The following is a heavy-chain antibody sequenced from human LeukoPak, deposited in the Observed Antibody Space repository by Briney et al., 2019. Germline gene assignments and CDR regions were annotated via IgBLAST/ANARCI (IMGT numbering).Heavy chain of an antibody. CDR2: IDPSDSYT. Sequence: GESLRISCKGSGYSFTSYWISWVHQMPGKGLEWMGRIDPSDSYTNYSPSFQGHVTISADKSISTAYLQWSSLKASDTAMYYCARGGAVERYCSSTSCYWVDAFDIWGQGTMVTVSS. J-gene: IGHJ3*02. V-gene: IGHV5-10-1*01. CDR1: GYSFTSYW. D-gene: IGHD2-2*01. CDR3: ARGGAVERYCSSTSCYWVDAFDI.